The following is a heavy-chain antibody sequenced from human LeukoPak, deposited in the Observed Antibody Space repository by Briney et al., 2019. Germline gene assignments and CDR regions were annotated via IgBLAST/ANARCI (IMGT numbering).Heavy chain of an antibody. CDR1: GFTFSNCN. CDR2: ISSSSSYI. J-gene: IGHJ6*02. Sequence: PGGPLRLSCAASGFTFSNCNMNWVRQAPGKGLEWVSSISSSSSYIYYADSVKGRFTISRDNAKNSLYLQMNSLRAEDTAVYYCARVVVHPLFDYCGMDVWGQGTTVTVSS. V-gene: IGHV3-21*01. CDR3: ARVVVHPLFDYCGMDV. D-gene: IGHD3-22*01.